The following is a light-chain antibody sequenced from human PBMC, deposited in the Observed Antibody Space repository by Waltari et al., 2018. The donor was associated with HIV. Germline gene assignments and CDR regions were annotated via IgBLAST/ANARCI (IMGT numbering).Light chain of an antibody. CDR2: RVS. V-gene: IGKV2-24*01. CDR3: MQGTQFPRT. Sequence: DIVMTQSPTSLIVTLGQTASISCRSSQSLVHGEGNTYLSWLHQRPGQPPRLLLSRVSTRFFGVPDRFRGSGAGSEFTLTISKVDIDDVGIYYCMQGTQFPRTFGQGTKVEV. J-gene: IGKJ1*01. CDR1: QSLVHGEGNTY.